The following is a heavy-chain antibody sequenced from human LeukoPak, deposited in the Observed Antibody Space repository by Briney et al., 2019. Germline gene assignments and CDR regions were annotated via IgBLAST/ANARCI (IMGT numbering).Heavy chain of an antibody. CDR1: GYTFTDKY. D-gene: IGHD3-10*01. CDR3: ASRGIYLLDN. CDR2: INPYSGGT. Sequence: GASVKVSCKASGYTFTDKYMHWVRQAPGQGLEWMGWINPYSGGTIYAQKFQGRVTMTRDTSISTAYMELSRLTSDDTAMYYCASRGIYLLDNWGQGTLVTVSS. V-gene: IGHV1-2*02. J-gene: IGHJ4*02.